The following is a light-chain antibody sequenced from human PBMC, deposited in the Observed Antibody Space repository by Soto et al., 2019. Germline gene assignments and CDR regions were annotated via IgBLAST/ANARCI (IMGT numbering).Light chain of an antibody. CDR3: SSYAGSNIVI. CDR2: EVS. V-gene: IGLV2-14*01. CDR1: SYDVGAYKY. J-gene: IGLJ2*01. Sequence: QSALTQPPSVSGSPGQSITISCIGTSYDVGAYKYVSWYQQHPGKAPKLMIYEVSNRPSGVSNRFSGSKSGNTASLTISGLQAEDEADYHCSSYAGSNIVIFGGGTKLTVL.